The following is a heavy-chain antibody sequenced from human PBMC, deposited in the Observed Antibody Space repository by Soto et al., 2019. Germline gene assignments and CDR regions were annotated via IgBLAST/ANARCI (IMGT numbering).Heavy chain of an antibody. J-gene: IGHJ6*02. D-gene: IGHD2-8*01. CDR3: TKSRRGILMVYGFGGMDV. CDR1: GFTVNSHA. V-gene: IGHV3-23*01. CDR2: ISGSGDGT. Sequence: GSLRLSCAASGFTVNSHAMSWVRQAPGKGLEWVASISGSGDGTYYGDSVKGRFTISRDSSSSTLYLQMNNLRGEDTAVYFCTKSRRGILMVYGFGGMDVWGQGTTVTVSS.